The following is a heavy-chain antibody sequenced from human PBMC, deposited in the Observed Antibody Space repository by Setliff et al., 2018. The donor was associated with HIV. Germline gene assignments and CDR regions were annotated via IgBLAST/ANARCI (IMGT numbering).Heavy chain of an antibody. CDR2: IRSETSGGTR. D-gene: IGHD3-10*01. CDR1: GFTFKYAW. Sequence: GGSLRLSCAASGFTFKYAWISWVRQAPGKGLEWVGRIRSETSGGTRDYAAPVKGGFTVSRDDSTNSVFLQMSSLKIEDTAVYYCAADLAEYGSGEFDNWGQGTLVTVSS. V-gene: IGHV3-15*01. J-gene: IGHJ4*02. CDR3: AADLAEYGSGEFDN.